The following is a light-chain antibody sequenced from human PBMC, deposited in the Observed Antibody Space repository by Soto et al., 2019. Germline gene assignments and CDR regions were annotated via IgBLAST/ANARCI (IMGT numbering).Light chain of an antibody. V-gene: IGKV1-33*01. Sequence: DIQMTQSPSSVSASVGGSVTITCRASQGVSDWVAWYQQKPGEAPKLLIYDASNLETGVPSRFSGSGSGTDFTFTISSLQPEDIATYYCQQYNTYSRAFGQGTKVDIK. CDR3: QQYNTYSRA. J-gene: IGKJ1*01. CDR2: DAS. CDR1: QGVSDW.